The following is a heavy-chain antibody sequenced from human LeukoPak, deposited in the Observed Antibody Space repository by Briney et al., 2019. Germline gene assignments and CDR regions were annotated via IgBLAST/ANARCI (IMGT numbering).Heavy chain of an antibody. CDR2: IYYGGNT. CDR1: GGSISSSSSY. J-gene: IGHJ4*02. D-gene: IGHD2-2*01. V-gene: IGHV4-39*01. CDR3: ARYEPLPATQYYFDY. Sequence: SETLSLTXILSGGSISSSSSYWGWIRHPPGKGLEWLGSIYYGGNTYYTPSLKSRVTISVDTSKNQFSLKLSSVTAADTAVYYCARYEPLPATQYYFDYWGQGTLVTVSS.